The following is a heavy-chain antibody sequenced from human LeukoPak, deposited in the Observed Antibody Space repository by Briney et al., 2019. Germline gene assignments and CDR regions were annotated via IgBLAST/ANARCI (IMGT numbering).Heavy chain of an antibody. CDR2: IYTSGST. D-gene: IGHD6-13*01. Sequence: SETLSLTCTVSGGSISSYYWSWIRQPAGKGLEWIGRIYTSGSTNYNPSLKSRVTISVDTSKNQFSLKLSSVTAADTAVYYCARGGTLIAAAGEGQDWYFDLWGRGTLVTVSS. J-gene: IGHJ2*01. CDR3: ARGGTLIAAAGEGQDWYFDL. CDR1: GGSISSYY. V-gene: IGHV4-4*07.